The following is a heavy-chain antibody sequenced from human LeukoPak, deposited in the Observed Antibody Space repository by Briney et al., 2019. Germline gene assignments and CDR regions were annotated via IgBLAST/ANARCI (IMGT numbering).Heavy chain of an antibody. CDR2: INPSGGST. J-gene: IGHJ6*02. CDR3: ASPTRYYYGMDV. D-gene: IGHD1-26*01. V-gene: IGHV1-46*01. CDR1: GYTFTSYY. Sequence: ASVKVSCKASGYTFTSYYMHWVRQAPGQGLEWMGIINPSGGSTSYAQKFQGRVTMTRDTSTSTVYMELSSPRSEDTAVYYCASPTRYYYGMDVWGQGTTVTVSS.